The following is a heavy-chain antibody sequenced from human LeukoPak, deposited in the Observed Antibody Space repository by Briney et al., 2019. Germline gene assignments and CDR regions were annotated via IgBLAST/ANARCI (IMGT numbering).Heavy chain of an antibody. CDR1: KFTFSSYG. D-gene: IGHD6-13*01. V-gene: IGHV3-33*08. J-gene: IGHJ3*02. Sequence: GGSLRLSCTASKFTFSSYGMHWVRQAPGKGLEWVAVIWYDGSNKYYADSVKGRFTISRDNSKNTLYLQMNSLRAEDTAVYYCAREGAAAATGAFDIWGQGTMVTVSS. CDR3: AREGAAAATGAFDI. CDR2: IWYDGSNK.